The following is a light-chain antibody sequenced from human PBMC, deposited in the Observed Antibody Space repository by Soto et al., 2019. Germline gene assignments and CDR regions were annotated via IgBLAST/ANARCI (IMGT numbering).Light chain of an antibody. CDR2: KAS. Sequence: DIQMTQSPSTLPASVGDRLTITCRASQSISPWLAWYQQRPGKGPKLLIYKASNLQGGVSSRFSGSGSGTEFTLTISGLQPDDFATYYCQQYYTDPWTFGHGTKVEIK. V-gene: IGKV1-5*03. CDR3: QQYYTDPWT. J-gene: IGKJ1*01. CDR1: QSISPW.